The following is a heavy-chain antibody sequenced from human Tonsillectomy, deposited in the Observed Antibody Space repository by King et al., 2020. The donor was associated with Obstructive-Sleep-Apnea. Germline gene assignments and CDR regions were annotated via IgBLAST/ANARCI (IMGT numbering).Heavy chain of an antibody. CDR1: GFTFSTYS. CDR2: ISSSTSTI. V-gene: IGHV3-48*04. D-gene: IGHD3-16*01. Sequence: VQLVQSGGGLVHPGGSLRLSCAASGFTFSTYSMNWVRQAPGKGLEWLSYISSSTSTIYYADSVKGRFTISRDNAKNSLYLQMNSLRAEDTSVYYCATRLSFDYWGQGTLVTVSS. J-gene: IGHJ4*02. CDR3: ATRLSFDY.